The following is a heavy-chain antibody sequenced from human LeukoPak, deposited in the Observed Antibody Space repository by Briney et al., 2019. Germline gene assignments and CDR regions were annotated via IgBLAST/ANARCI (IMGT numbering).Heavy chain of an antibody. CDR1: GFTFSNCV. J-gene: IGHJ4*02. CDR3: ARELRDSGYDFDY. Sequence: GGSLRLSCAASGFTFSNCVMHWVRQAPGKGLEWVAAMSNDGSEKYYADYVKGRFTISRDNSKTTLYLQMNSLRPEDTAVYYCARELRDSGYDFDYWGQGTLVTVSP. V-gene: IGHV3-30*04. D-gene: IGHD5-12*01. CDR2: MSNDGSEK.